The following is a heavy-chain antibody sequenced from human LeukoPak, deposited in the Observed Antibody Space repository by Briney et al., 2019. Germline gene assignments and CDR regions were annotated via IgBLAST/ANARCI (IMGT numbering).Heavy chain of an antibody. J-gene: IGHJ3*02. Sequence: GASVKVSCKASGYTFTSYAMNWVRQAPGQGLEWMGWINTNTGNPTYAQGFTGRFVFSLDTSVSTAYLQISSLKAEDTAVYYCARDQVYYDFWSGDWKDAFDIWGQGTMVTVSS. V-gene: IGHV7-4-1*02. D-gene: IGHD3-3*01. CDR3: ARDQVYYDFWSGDWKDAFDI. CDR2: INTNTGNP. CDR1: GYTFTSYA.